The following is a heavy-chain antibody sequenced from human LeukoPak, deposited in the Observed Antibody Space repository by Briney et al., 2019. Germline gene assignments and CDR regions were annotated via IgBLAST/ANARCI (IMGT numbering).Heavy chain of an antibody. D-gene: IGHD3-3*01. CDR2: ISSSGSTI. V-gene: IGHV3-11*01. Sequence: IPGGSLRLSCAASGFTFSDYYMSWIRQAPGKGLEWVSYISSSGSTIYYADTVRGRFDISRDNSKNRLFLQMNSLRVEDSGVYYCAKRVPLTALDSWGQGTLVTVSS. J-gene: IGHJ5*01. CDR3: AKRVPLTALDS. CDR1: GFTFSDYY.